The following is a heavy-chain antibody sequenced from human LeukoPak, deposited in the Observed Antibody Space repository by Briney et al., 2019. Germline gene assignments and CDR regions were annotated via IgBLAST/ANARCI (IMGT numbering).Heavy chain of an antibody. CDR3: ANLEQDYYYGMDV. Sequence: GGSLRLSCAASGFTFSSYGMPWVRQAPGKGLEWVAVISYDGSNKYYADSVKGRFTISRDNSKNTLYLQMNSLRAEDTAVYYCANLEQDYYYGMDVWGQGTTVTVSS. CDR1: GFTFSSYG. CDR2: ISYDGSNK. V-gene: IGHV3-30*18. J-gene: IGHJ6*02. D-gene: IGHD1-1*01.